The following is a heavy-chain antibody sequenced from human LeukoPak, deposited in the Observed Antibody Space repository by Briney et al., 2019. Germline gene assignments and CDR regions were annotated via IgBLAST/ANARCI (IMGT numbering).Heavy chain of an antibody. CDR2: INHLRTP. J-gene: IGHJ5*02. CDR1: GGSFSGYY. D-gene: IGHD6-13*01. V-gene: IGHV4-34*01. Sequence: ETLSLTCAVYGGSFSGYYWRWVRQPPGKGLEGIGEINHLRTPHYNPSLQIRVTISVHPSNTQFSLKLSSVTSAYTAVYYCACSPIAAAVFDPWVQGTLVTVSS. CDR3: ACSPIAAAVFDP.